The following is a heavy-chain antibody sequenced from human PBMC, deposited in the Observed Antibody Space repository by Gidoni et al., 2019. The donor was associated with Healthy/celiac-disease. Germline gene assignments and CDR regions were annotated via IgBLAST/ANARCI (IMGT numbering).Heavy chain of an antibody. CDR2: IWYDGSNK. V-gene: IGHV3-33*01. J-gene: IGHJ6*03. CDR3: AREAQGGGSGSSYYYYYYMDV. CDR1: GFTFSSYG. Sequence: QVQLVESGGGVVQPGRSLRLSCAASGFTFSSYGMHWVRQAPGKGLEWVAVIWYDGSNKYYADSVKGRFTISRDNSKNTLYLQMNSLRAEDTAVYYCAREAQGGGSGSSYYYYYYMDVWGKGTTVTVSS. D-gene: IGHD3-10*01.